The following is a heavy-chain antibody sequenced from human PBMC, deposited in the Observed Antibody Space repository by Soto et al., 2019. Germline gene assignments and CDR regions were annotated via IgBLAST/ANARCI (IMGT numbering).Heavy chain of an antibody. CDR2: ISAYNGNT. D-gene: IGHD3-16*02. V-gene: IGHV1-18*01. CDR3: ARTPYDYVWGSYRFFDY. Sequence: QVQLVQSGAEVKKPGASVKVSCKASGYTFTSYGISWVRQAPGQGLEWMGWISAYNGNTNYAQKLQGRVTMTTDTSPSTAYMERRSLRSDDTAVYYCARTPYDYVWGSYRFFDYWGQGALVNVSS. J-gene: IGHJ4*02. CDR1: GYTFTSYG.